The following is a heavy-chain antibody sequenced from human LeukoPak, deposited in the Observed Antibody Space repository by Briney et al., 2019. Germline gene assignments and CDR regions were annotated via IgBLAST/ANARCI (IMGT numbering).Heavy chain of an antibody. Sequence: GGSLRLSCAASGFTFSSYSMNWARQAPGKGLEWVSYISSTSGTIYYADSVKGRFTISRDNAKNSLYLQMNTLRDEDTAVYLCARNTVIKEGFDYWGQGTLVTVSS. J-gene: IGHJ4*02. V-gene: IGHV3-48*02. CDR2: ISSTSGTI. D-gene: IGHD4-23*01. CDR1: GFTFSSYS. CDR3: ARNTVIKEGFDY.